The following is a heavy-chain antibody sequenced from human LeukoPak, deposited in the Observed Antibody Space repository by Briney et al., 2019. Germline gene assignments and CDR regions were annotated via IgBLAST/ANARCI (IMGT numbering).Heavy chain of an antibody. CDR3: ARDRGTTATTVTTN. J-gene: IGHJ4*02. D-gene: IGHD4-17*01. Sequence: GVSLRLSCAASGFTFSDYYMSWIRQAPGKGLEWVSYINPSGSTMYYADSVKGRVTISRDNAKNSLYLQMNSLRAEDTAVYYCARDRGTTATTVTTNWGQGTLVTVSS. V-gene: IGHV3-11*01. CDR1: GFTFSDYY. CDR2: INPSGSTM.